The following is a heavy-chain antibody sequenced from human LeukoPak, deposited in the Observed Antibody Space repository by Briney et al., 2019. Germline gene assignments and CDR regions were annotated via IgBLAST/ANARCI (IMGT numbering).Heavy chain of an antibody. V-gene: IGHV3-30*03. Sequence: GGSLRLSCAASGFMFSSYSMNWVRQAPGKGLEWVAVMSHDGSNKYYADSVKGRFTISRDNSKNTLYLQMDSLKTEDTAVYYCARHRGPSLHSSGYFDYWGQGTLVTVSS. CDR1: GFMFSSYS. CDR3: ARHRGPSLHSSGYFDY. D-gene: IGHD3-22*01. J-gene: IGHJ4*02. CDR2: MSHDGSNK.